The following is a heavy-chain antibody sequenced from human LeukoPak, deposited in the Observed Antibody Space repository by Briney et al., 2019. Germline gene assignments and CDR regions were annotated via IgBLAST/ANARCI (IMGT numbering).Heavy chain of an antibody. J-gene: IGHJ4*02. CDR1: GFTFDDYA. CDR2: ISGSGGST. D-gene: IGHD1-26*01. Sequence: GGSLRLSCAASGFTFDDYAMHWVRQAPGKGLEWVSLISGSGGSTDYADSVKGRFTISRDDSRNTLYLQMNSLRGDDTAVYYCAKDVGKWESLHFFDYWGQGTLVTVSS. V-gene: IGHV3-23*01. CDR3: AKDVGKWESLHFFDY.